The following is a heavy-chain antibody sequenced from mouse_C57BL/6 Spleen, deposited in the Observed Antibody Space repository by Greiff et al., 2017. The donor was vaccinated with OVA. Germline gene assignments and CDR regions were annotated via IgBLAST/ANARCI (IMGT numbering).Heavy chain of an antibody. J-gene: IGHJ4*01. Sequence: LVESGAELVRPGASVTLSCKASGYTFTDYEMHWVKQTPVHGLEWIGAIDPETGGTAYNQKFKGKAILTADKSSSTAYMELRSLTSEDSAVYYCTRRAYYSKGDAMDYWGQGTSVTVSS. CDR2: IDPETGGT. V-gene: IGHV1-15*01. CDR3: TRRAYYSKGDAMDY. CDR1: GYTFTDYE. D-gene: IGHD2-5*01.